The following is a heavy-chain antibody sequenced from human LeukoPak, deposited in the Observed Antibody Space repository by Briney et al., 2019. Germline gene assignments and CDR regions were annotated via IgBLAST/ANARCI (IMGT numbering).Heavy chain of an antibody. J-gene: IGHJ3*02. CDR3: AKDRQPTDDAFDI. D-gene: IGHD6-13*01. Sequence: GGSLRLSRAASGFTFSSYAMSWVRQAPGKGLEWVSAISGSGGSTYYADSVKGRFTISRDNSKNTLYLQMNSLRAEDTAVYYCAKDRQPTDDAFDIWGQGTMVTVSS. V-gene: IGHV3-23*01. CDR1: GFTFSSYA. CDR2: ISGSGGST.